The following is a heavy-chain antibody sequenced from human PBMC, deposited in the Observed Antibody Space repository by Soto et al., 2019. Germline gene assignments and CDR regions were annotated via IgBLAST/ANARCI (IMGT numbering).Heavy chain of an antibody. CDR3: ALLYYYDSSGYYGASFDY. CDR2: INPSGGST. D-gene: IGHD3-22*01. CDR1: GYTFTSYY. J-gene: IGHJ4*02. Sequence: QVQLVQSGAEVKKPGASVKVSCKASGYTFTSYYMHWVRQAPGQGLEWMGIINPSGGSTSYAQKFQGRVHMTRDTSTSTVYMELSSLRSEDTAVYYCALLYYYDSSGYYGASFDYWGQGTLVTVSS. V-gene: IGHV1-46*01.